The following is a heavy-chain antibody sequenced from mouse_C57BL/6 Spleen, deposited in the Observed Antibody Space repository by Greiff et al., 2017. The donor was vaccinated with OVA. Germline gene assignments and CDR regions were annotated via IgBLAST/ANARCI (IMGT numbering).Heavy chain of an antibody. CDR1: GYTFTSYG. D-gene: IGHD2-4*01. V-gene: IGHV1-81*01. CDR2: IYPRSGNT. J-gene: IGHJ2*01. Sequence: QVQLQQSGAELARPGASVKLSCKASGYTFTSYGISWVKQRTGQGLEWIGEIYPRSGNTYYNEKFKGKATLTADKSSSTAYMELRSLTSEDSAVYFCARHKEGDYDGYFDDWGQGTTLTVSS. CDR3: ARHKEGDYDGYFDD.